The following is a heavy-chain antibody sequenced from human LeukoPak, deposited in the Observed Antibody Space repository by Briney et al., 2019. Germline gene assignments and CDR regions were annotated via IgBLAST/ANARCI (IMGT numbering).Heavy chain of an antibody. Sequence: GGTLRLSCAASGFTFSSSDMTWVRQAPGKGLEWVSSITAGGGWTNYADSVRGRFSISRDNSKNTLYLQLNSLRAEDTAVFYCAAGYSSSSSWSFDLWGRGTLVTVSS. CDR1: GFTFSSSD. V-gene: IGHV3-23*01. CDR3: AAGYSSSSSWSFDL. CDR2: ITAGGGWT. J-gene: IGHJ2*01. D-gene: IGHD6-6*01.